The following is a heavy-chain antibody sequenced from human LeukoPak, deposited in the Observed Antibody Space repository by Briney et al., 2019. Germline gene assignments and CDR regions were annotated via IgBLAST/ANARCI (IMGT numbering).Heavy chain of an antibody. Sequence: SETLSLTCTASGGSISSSNYYWGWIRQPPGKGLEWIASIHYSETTYYNPSLKSRVTISVDTSKNHFSLKLSSVTAADTAVYYCARGPTYQPIDFWGQGTLVTVSS. J-gene: IGHJ4*02. V-gene: IGHV4-39*02. CDR2: IHYSETT. CDR1: GGSISSSNYY. CDR3: ARGPTYQPIDF. D-gene: IGHD2-2*01.